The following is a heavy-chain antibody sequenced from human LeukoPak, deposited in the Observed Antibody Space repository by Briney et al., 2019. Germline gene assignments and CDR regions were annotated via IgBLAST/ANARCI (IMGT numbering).Heavy chain of an antibody. Sequence: GGSLRLSCTVSGITLSNYGMSWVRQAPGKGLEWVAGISDSGGSTTYADSVKGRFTISRDNPKNTLFLQMNSLRVEDTAVYFCAKRGVVIRVILVGFHKQAYYFDSWGQGALVTVSS. CDR2: ISDSGGST. CDR1: GITLSNYG. J-gene: IGHJ4*02. V-gene: IGHV3-23*01. D-gene: IGHD3-22*01. CDR3: AKRGVVIRVILVGFHKQAYYFDS.